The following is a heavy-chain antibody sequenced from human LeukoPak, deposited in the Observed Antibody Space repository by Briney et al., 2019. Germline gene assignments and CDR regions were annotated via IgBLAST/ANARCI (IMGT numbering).Heavy chain of an antibody. CDR2: ISGSSSYI. V-gene: IGHV3-21*01. Sequence: GGSLRLSCAASGFTFGSYSMNWVRQAPGKGLEWVSCISGSSSYIYYADSVKGRFTISRDNAKNSLSLQMNSLRAEDTAVYYCARKGGNGYYDWSQGILVTVSS. J-gene: IGHJ4*02. CDR3: ARKGGNGYYD. D-gene: IGHD3-22*01. CDR1: GFTFGSYS.